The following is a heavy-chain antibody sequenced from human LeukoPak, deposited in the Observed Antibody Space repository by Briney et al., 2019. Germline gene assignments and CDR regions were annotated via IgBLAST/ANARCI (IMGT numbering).Heavy chain of an antibody. V-gene: IGHV3-30-3*01. CDR2: ISYDGSNK. CDR3: ARLMVDY. Sequence: QPGRSLRLSCAASGFTFSSYAMHWVRQAPGKGLEWVAVISYDGSNKYYADSVKGRFTISRDNSKNTLYLQMNSLRAEDTAVYYCARLMVDYWGQGTLVTVSS. D-gene: IGHD3-10*01. J-gene: IGHJ4*02. CDR1: GFTFSSYA.